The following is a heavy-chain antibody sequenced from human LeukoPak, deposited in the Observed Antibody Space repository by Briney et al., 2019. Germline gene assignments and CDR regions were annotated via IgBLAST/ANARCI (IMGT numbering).Heavy chain of an antibody. D-gene: IGHD6-13*01. J-gene: IGHJ4*02. V-gene: IGHV4-39*07. CDR2: IYYSGTT. CDR1: GGSISSSSHY. Sequence: PSETLSLTCIVSGGSISSSSHYWGWIRQTPGKGLEWIGSIYYSGTTYYNPSLKSRVTVSVGTSKTQFSLKLTSVTAADTAVYYCARDGYSSSWQAFDYWGQGTLVTVSS. CDR3: ARDGYSSSWQAFDY.